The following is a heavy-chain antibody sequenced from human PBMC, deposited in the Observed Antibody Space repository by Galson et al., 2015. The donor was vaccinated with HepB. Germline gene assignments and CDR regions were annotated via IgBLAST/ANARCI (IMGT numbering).Heavy chain of an antibody. CDR1: GGTFSSYT. CDR2: IIPILGIA. V-gene: IGHV1-69*04. CDR3: ATDIGLRPWEAKSDS. Sequence: SVKVSCKASGGTFSSYTISWVRQAPGQGLEWMGRIIPILGIANYAQKFQGRVTITADKSTRTAYMELSSLRSEDTAVYYSATDIGLRPWEAKSDSWGHGTLVTASS. D-gene: IGHD1-26*01. J-gene: IGHJ5*01.